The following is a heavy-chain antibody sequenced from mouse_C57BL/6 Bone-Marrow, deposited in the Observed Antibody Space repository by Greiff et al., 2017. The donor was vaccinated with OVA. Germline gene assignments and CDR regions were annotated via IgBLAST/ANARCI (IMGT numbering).Heavy chain of an antibody. D-gene: IGHD2-4*01. CDR3: ARGEYDYPAY. Sequence: EVQLQQSGPGLVKPSQSLSLTCSVTGYSITSGYYWNWIRQFPGNKLEWMGYISYDGSNNYNPSLKNRISITRDTSKNQFFLKLNSVTTEDTATYYCARGEYDYPAYWGQGTLVTVSA. J-gene: IGHJ3*01. CDR2: ISYDGSN. V-gene: IGHV3-6*01. CDR1: GYSITSGYY.